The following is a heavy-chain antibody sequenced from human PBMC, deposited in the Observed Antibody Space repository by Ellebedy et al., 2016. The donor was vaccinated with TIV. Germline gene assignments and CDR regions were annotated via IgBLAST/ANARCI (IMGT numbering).Heavy chain of an antibody. D-gene: IGHD2-2*01. CDR3: ARRCSSTSCYFIGMDV. CDR1: GYTFTGYY. J-gene: IGHJ6*02. CDR2: INPNSGGT. Sequence: ASVKVSXXASGYTFTGYYMHWVRQAPGQGLEWMGWINPNSGGTNYAQKFQGRVTMTRDTSISTAYMELSRLRSEDTALYYCARRCSSTSCYFIGMDVWGQGTTVTVSS. V-gene: IGHV1-2*02.